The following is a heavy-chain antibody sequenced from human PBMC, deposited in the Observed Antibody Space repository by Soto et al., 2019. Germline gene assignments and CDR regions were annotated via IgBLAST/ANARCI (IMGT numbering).Heavy chain of an antibody. CDR3: AGPSGNDEY. V-gene: IGHV3-66*01. CDR1: GFIVSSNY. Sequence: PGGSLRLSCAASGFIVSSNYMTWVRQAPGKGLEWVSVIYNSGSTYYADSVKGRFTISRDNSKNTLYLQMNSLRAEDTAVYYCAGPSGNDEYWGQGTLVTVSS. CDR2: IYNSGST. D-gene: IGHD2-15*01. J-gene: IGHJ4*02.